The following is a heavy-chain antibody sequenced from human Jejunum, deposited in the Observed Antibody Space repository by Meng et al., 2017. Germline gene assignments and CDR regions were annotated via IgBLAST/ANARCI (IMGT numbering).Heavy chain of an antibody. CDR1: GASISDSNG. CDR2: IYHTGTT. J-gene: IGHJ5*02. CDR3: ARDLLGPAIAATGWFDP. Sequence: VQWQGSGPALWNPSGTLSLTCAFSGASISDSNGWSWVRQPLGKALEWIGEIYHTGTTNYNPSLKSRVTMSLDKSKNQFSLELTSVTAADTAVYYCARDLLGPAIAATGWFDPWGQGTLVTVAS. V-gene: IGHV4-4*02. D-gene: IGHD6-13*01.